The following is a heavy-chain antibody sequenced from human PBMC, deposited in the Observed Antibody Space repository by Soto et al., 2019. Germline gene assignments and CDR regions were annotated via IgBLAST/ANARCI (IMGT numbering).Heavy chain of an antibody. D-gene: IGHD2-2*01. CDR1: GYTFTSYA. V-gene: IGHV1-3*01. CDR3: ARGADCSSTSCYEGRIDY. Sequence: ASVKVSCKASGYTFTSYAMHWVRQAPGQRLEWMGWINAGNGNTKYSQKFQGRVTITRDTSASTAYMELSSLRSEDTAVYYCARGADCSSTSCYEGRIDYWGQGTLVTVPS. J-gene: IGHJ4*02. CDR2: INAGNGNT.